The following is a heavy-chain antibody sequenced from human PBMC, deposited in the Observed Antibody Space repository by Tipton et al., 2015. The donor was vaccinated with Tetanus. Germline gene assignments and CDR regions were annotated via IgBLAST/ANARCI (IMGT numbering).Heavy chain of an antibody. J-gene: IGHJ4*02. CDR3: ARGSVVITAAKCLDY. V-gene: IGHV4-4*01. D-gene: IGHD2-2*01. CDR2: IFHGGTT. CDR1: GDSISSSTW. Sequence: TLSLTCAVSGDSISSSTWWTWVRQSPGKGLEWIGEIFHGGTTNYNPSLKSRVTMSIDTSKKQFSLNLTSVTAADTALYFCARGSVVITAAKCLDYWGQGTQVTVSS.